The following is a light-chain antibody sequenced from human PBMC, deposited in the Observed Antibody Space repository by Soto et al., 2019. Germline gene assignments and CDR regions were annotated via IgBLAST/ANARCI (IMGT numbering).Light chain of an antibody. V-gene: IGKV3-15*01. CDR1: QSVSSN. J-gene: IGKJ4*01. CDR2: GAS. CDR3: QQYNNWSLT. Sequence: EIVMTQSPATLSVSPGERATLSCRASQSVSSNLAWYQQKPGQAPRLLIYGASTSATGIPARFSGSGSGPEFTLTISSLKSENFAVYYCQQYNNWSLTFGGGTKVDI.